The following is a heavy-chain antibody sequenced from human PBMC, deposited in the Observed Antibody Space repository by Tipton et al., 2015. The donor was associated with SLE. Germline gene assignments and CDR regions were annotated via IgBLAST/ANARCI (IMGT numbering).Heavy chain of an antibody. D-gene: IGHD3-22*01. Sequence: SGFTFSSYGMHWVRQAPGKGLEWVALIWYDGSNKYYADSVKGRFTISRDNSKNTLYLQMNSLRAEDTAVYYCAKGGDYFDNSGYYYVGYWGQGTLVTVSS. CDR3: AKGGDYFDNSGYYYVGY. CDR2: IWYDGSNK. V-gene: IGHV3-33*06. J-gene: IGHJ4*02. CDR1: GFTFSSYG.